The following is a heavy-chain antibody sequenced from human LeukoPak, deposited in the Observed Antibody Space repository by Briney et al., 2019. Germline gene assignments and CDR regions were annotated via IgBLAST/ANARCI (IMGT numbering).Heavy chain of an antibody. D-gene: IGHD2-2*01. CDR2: INHSGST. Sequence: SETLSLTCAVYGGSFSGYYWSWIRQPLGKGLEWIGEINHSGSTNYNPSLKSRVTISVDTSKNQFSLKLSSVTAADTAVYYCARWCSSTSCLAHYYYYGMDVWGQGTTVTVSS. CDR1: GGSFSGYY. CDR3: ARWCSSTSCLAHYYYYGMDV. J-gene: IGHJ6*02. V-gene: IGHV4-34*01.